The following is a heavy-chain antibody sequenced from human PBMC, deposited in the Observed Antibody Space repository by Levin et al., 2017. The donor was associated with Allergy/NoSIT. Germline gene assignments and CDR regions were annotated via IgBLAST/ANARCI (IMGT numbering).Heavy chain of an antibody. CDR1: GFTVSSNY. CDR2: IYSGGST. Sequence: GESLKISCAASGFTVSSNYMSWVRQAPGKGLEWVSVIYSGGSTYYADSVKGRFTISRDNSKNTLYLQMNSLRAEDTAVYYCAREAAYYDFWSGYSAAFDIWGQGTMVTVSS. V-gene: IGHV3-53*01. J-gene: IGHJ3*02. CDR3: AREAAYYDFWSGYSAAFDI. D-gene: IGHD3-3*01.